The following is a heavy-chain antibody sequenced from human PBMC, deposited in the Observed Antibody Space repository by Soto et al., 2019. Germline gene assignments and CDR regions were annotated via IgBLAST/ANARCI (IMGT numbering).Heavy chain of an antibody. CDR2: IYYSGST. V-gene: IGHV4-39*02. J-gene: IGHJ3*02. CDR3: ARDQYCSGGSCYSDAFDI. D-gene: IGHD2-15*01. CDR1: GGSISSSSYY. Sequence: QLQLQESGPGLVKPSETLSLTCTVSGGSISSSSYYWGWIRQPPGKGLEWIGSIYYSGSTYYNPSLKSRVTLSVDTSKNQFSLKLSSVTAADTAVYYCARDQYCSGGSCYSDAFDIWGQGTMVTVAA.